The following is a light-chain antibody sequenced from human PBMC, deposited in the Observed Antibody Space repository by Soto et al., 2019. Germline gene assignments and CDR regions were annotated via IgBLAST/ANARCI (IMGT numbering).Light chain of an antibody. CDR3: QQYSSVWT. V-gene: IGKV3-15*01. CDR2: GAS. Sequence: EIVMTQSPATLSVSPGERATLSCRASQSVNSNLAWYKQKPGQAPRLLIYGASTRATGIPARFSGSESGTDFTLTISRLEPEDSAVYYCQQYSSVWTFGQGTKVEI. CDR1: QSVNSN. J-gene: IGKJ1*01.